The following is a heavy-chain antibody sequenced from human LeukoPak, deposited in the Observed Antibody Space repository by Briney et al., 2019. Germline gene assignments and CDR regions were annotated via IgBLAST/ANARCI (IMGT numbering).Heavy chain of an antibody. Sequence: GGSLRLSCAASGFTFSSYAMSWVRQAPGKGLEWVSAISGSGGSTYYADSVKGRFTISRDNSKNTLYLQMNSLRAEDTAVYYCARTDSSGYGYFDYWGQGTLVTVSS. CDR3: ARTDSSGYGYFDY. CDR2: ISGSGGST. CDR1: GFTFSSYA. V-gene: IGHV3-23*01. J-gene: IGHJ4*02. D-gene: IGHD3-22*01.